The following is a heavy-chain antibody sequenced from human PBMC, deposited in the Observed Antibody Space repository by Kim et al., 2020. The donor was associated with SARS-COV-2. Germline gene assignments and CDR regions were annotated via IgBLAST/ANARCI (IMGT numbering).Heavy chain of an antibody. CDR2: INPSGGST. Sequence: ASVKVSCKASGYTFTSYYMHWVRQAPGQGLEWMGIINPSGGSTSYAQKFQGRVTMTRDTSTSTVYMELSSLRSEDTAVYYCARDSIDYDSSEGLGYWGQGTLVTVSS. J-gene: IGHJ4*02. D-gene: IGHD3-22*01. CDR1: GYTFTSYY. CDR3: ARDSIDYDSSEGLGY. V-gene: IGHV1-46*01.